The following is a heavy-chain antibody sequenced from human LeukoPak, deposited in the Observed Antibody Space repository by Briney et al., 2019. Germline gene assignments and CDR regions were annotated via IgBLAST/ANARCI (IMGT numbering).Heavy chain of an antibody. CDR3: ASLAGATEFDS. CDR2: INTDGSST. J-gene: IGHJ4*02. CDR1: GFTFSSYW. D-gene: IGHD1-26*01. Sequence: GGSLRLSCAASGFTFSSYWMHWVRQAPGKGLVWVSRINTDGSSTSYADSVKGRFTTSRDNAKNTLYVQMNSLRAEDTAVYYCASLAGATEFDSWGQGTLVTISS. V-gene: IGHV3-74*01.